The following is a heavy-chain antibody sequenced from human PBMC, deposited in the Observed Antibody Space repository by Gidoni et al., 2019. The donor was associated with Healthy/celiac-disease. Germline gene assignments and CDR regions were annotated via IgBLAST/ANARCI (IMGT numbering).Heavy chain of an antibody. J-gene: IGHJ6*02. Sequence: VISYDGSNKYYADSVNGRFTISRDNSKNTLYLQMNSLLAEDTAVYYCAKTTATEYYYYGMDVGGQGTTVTVSS. CDR3: AKTTATEYYYYGMDV. D-gene: IGHD4-17*01. CDR2: ISYDGSNK. V-gene: IGHV3-30*18.